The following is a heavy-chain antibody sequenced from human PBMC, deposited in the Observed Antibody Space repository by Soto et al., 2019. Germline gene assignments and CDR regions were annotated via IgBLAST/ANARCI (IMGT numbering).Heavy chain of an antibody. CDR1: GFTFSSYW. J-gene: IGHJ3*01. CDR3: ARGVVTARNGFDV. D-gene: IGHD2-15*01. Sequence: GGSLRLSCAASGFTFSSYWMHWVRQAPGKGLVWVSRMNSDGSNTRYADSVRGRFTISRDNAKKTLYLQMNSLRAEDTAVYDCARGVVTARNGFDVWGQGTMVTVSS. V-gene: IGHV3-74*01. CDR2: MNSDGSNT.